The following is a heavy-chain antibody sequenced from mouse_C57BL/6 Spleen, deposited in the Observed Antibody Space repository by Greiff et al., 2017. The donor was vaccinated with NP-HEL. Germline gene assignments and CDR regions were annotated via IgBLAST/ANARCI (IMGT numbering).Heavy chain of an antibody. Sequence: EVKLVESGGGLVKPGGSLKLSCAASGFTFSSYAMSWVRQTPEKRLEWVATISDGGSYTYYPDNVKGRFTISRDNAKNNLYLQLSHLKSEDTAVYYCARDGVLRGYFDVWGTGTTVTVSS. J-gene: IGHJ1*03. CDR3: ARDGVLRGYFDV. CDR2: ISDGGSYT. CDR1: GFTFSSYA. D-gene: IGHD1-1*01. V-gene: IGHV5-4*01.